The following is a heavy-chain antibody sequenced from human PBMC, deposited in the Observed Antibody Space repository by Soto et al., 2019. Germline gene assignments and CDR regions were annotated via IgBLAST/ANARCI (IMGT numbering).Heavy chain of an antibody. Sequence: ESGGGVVQPGRSLRLSCAASGFTFSSYGMHWVRQAPGKGLEWVAVIWYDGSNKYYADSVKGRFTISRDNSKNTLYLQMNSLRAADTAVYYCARDREAYCGGDCYPGFDYWGQGTLVTVSS. J-gene: IGHJ4*02. D-gene: IGHD2-21*02. V-gene: IGHV3-33*01. CDR3: ARDREAYCGGDCYPGFDY. CDR2: IWYDGSNK. CDR1: GFTFSSYG.